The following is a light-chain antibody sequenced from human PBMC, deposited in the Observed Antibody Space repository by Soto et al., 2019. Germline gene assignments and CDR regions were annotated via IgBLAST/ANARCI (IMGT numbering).Light chain of an antibody. Sequence: EIVLTQSPATLSLSAGERATLSCRASQNIGTYLDWYQQKPGQSPRLLIFDASSRATGTPARFSGSGSGTDFTLTISSLEPEDFALYHCLQRSGSPLTFGPGTKVDIK. CDR1: QNIGTY. J-gene: IGKJ3*01. V-gene: IGKV3-11*01. CDR2: DAS. CDR3: LQRSGSPLT.